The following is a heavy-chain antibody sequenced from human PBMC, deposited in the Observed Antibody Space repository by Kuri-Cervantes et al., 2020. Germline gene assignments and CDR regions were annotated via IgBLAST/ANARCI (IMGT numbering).Heavy chain of an antibody. CDR1: GGSISSGGYYW. J-gene: IGHJ5*02. CDR2: IYPGDSDT. CDR3: ARRRWITNWFDP. V-gene: IGHV5-51*01. Sequence: GGSLRLSCTVSGGSISSGGYYWSWIRQHPGKGLEWMGIIYPGDSDTRYSPSFQGQVTISADKSISTAYLQWSSLKASDTAMYYCARRRWITNWFDPWGQGTLVTVSS. D-gene: IGHD5-24*01.